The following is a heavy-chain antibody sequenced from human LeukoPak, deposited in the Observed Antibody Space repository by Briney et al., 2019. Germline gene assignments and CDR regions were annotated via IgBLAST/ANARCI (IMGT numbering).Heavy chain of an antibody. CDR3: AGEGSCGGDCTYYYYGMDV. V-gene: IGHV4-30-2*01. Sequence: SETLSLTCAVSGGSISSGGYSWSWIRQPPGKGLEWIGYIYHSGSTYYNPSLKSRVTISVDRSKNQFSLKLSSVTAADTAVYYCAGEGSCGGDCTYYYYGMDVWGQGTTVTVSS. J-gene: IGHJ6*02. CDR1: GGSISSGGYS. CDR2: IYHSGST. D-gene: IGHD2-21*02.